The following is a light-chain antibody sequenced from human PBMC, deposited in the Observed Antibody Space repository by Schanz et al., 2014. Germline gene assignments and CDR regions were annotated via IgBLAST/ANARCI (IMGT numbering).Light chain of an antibody. CDR1: QSISSW. J-gene: IGKJ4*01. CDR3: QQYDNFPPT. Sequence: DIQMTQSPSTLSASVGDRVTIACRASQSISSWLAWYQQKPGKAPKLLIFDASSLNSGVPSRFSGSGSGTEFTLTISSLQPEDVATYYCQQYDNFPPTFGGGTKVEIK. CDR2: DAS. V-gene: IGKV1-5*01.